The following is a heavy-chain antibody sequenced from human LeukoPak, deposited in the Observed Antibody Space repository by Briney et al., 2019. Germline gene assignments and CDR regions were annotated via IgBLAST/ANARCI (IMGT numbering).Heavy chain of an antibody. D-gene: IGHD4-17*01. CDR1: GXSFTSYW. CDR3: ARGLHGDYGYFDY. CDR2: FIPMFATA. Sequence: PGDSLKISLKASGXSFTSYWISWVRQAPGQGLEWTVGFIPMFATANYAPKFQDRVTITADESTSTAYMELRSLRSEDTAVYHCARGLHGDYGYFDYWGQGTLVTVSS. V-gene: IGHV1-69*01. J-gene: IGHJ4*02.